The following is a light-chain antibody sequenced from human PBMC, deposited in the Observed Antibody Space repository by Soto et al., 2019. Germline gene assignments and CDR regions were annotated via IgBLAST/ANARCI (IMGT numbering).Light chain of an antibody. V-gene: IGLV2-14*01. CDR3: SSYTTSSTPYV. J-gene: IGLJ1*01. CDR1: SSDVGGYNY. Sequence: QSALTQPASVAGSPGQSITISCTGTSSDVGGYNYVSWYQQYPGKAPKLIIYDVSSRPSGVSNRFSGSKSGNTASLTISGLQAEDEADFYCSSYTTSSTPYVFGTGTKLTVL. CDR2: DVS.